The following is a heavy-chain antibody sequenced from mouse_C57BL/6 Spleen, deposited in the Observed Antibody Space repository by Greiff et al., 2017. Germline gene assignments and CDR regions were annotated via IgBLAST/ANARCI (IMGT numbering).Heavy chain of an antibody. CDR3: ARDTYYSNYWYFDV. D-gene: IGHD2-5*01. CDR2: INYDGSST. CDR1: GFTFSDYY. V-gene: IGHV5-16*01. J-gene: IGHJ1*03. Sequence: EVKLVESEGGLVQPGSSMKLSCTASGFTFSDYYMAWVRQVPEKGLEWVANINYDGSSTYYLDSLKSRFIISRDNATNILYLQMSSLKSEDTATYYCARDTYYSNYWYFDVWGTGTTVTVSS.